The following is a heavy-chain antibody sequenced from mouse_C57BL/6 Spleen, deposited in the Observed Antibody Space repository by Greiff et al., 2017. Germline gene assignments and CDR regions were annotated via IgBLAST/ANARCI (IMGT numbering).Heavy chain of an antibody. Sequence: QVQLQQPGAELVKPGASVKLSCKASGYTFTSYWMHWVKQRPGKGLVWIGMINPNSGSTNYNEKFKSKATLTVDKSSSTAYMQLSSRTSEDAAVYYWASAGCNSVADWGQGTLVTVSA. V-gene: IGHV1-64*01. CDR1: GYTFTSYW. CDR3: ASAGCNSVAD. CDR2: INPNSGST. D-gene: IGHD2-1*01. J-gene: IGHJ3*01.